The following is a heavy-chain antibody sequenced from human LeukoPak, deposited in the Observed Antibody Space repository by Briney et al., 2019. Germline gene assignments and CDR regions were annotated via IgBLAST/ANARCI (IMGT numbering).Heavy chain of an antibody. CDR3: VGQKWLYAFDI. CDR1: GLTVNSNC. D-gene: IGHD5-24*01. CDR2: IYSGGAT. V-gene: IGHV3-53*01. J-gene: IGHJ3*02. Sequence: PGGSLRLSCVASGLTVNSNCMSWVRQAPGKGLEWVSAIYSGGATYYADSVKGRFIVSRDASKNTLYLQMYRLRVEDTAMYYCVGQKWLYAFDIWGQGTMVTVSS.